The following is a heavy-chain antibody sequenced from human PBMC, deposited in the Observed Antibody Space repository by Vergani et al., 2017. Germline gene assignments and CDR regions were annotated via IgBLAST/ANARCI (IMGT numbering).Heavy chain of an antibody. V-gene: IGHV1-69*04. Sequence: QVQLVQSGAEVKKPGSSVKVSCKASGGTFSSYAISWVRQAPGQGLEWMGRIIPILGIANYAQKFQGRVTITADKSTSTAYMELSSLRSEDTAVYYCARDPGSIAVAGKNYYYYYMDVWGKGTTVTVSS. CDR3: ARDPGSIAVAGKNYYYYYMDV. D-gene: IGHD6-19*01. J-gene: IGHJ6*03. CDR1: GGTFSSYA. CDR2: IIPILGIA.